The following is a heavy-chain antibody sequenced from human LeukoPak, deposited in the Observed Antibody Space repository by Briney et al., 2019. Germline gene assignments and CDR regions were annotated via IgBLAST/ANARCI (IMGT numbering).Heavy chain of an antibody. J-gene: IGHJ6*02. Sequence: ASVKVSCKVSGYTLTELSMHWVRQAPGKGLEWMGGFDPEDGETIYAQKFQGRVTMTEDTSTDTAYMELSSLRSEDTAVYYCARSDSSSRGNYYYYYGMDVWGQGTTVTVSS. CDR2: FDPEDGET. CDR3: ARSDSSSRGNYYYYYGMDV. CDR1: GYTLTELS. D-gene: IGHD6-13*01. V-gene: IGHV1-24*01.